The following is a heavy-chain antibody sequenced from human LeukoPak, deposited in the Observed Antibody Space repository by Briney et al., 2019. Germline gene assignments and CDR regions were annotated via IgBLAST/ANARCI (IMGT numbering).Heavy chain of an antibody. J-gene: IGHJ2*01. D-gene: IGHD6-6*01. V-gene: IGHV4-39*01. CDR3: ARLGSSSPNWYFDL. CDR1: GGSIFSSTYY. Sequence: SETLSLTCTVSGGSIFSSTYYWGWIRQPPGKGLEWIGSIYYSGSTYYNPSLKSRVTMSVDTSKNQFSLKLTSVTAADTAVYDCARLGSSSPNWYFDLWGHGTLDTVSS. CDR2: IYYSGST.